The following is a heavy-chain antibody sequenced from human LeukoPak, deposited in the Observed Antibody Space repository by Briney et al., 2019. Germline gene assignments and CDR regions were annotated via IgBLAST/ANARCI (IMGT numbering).Heavy chain of an antibody. CDR2: ISSIVSTI. D-gene: IGHD6-13*01. V-gene: IGHV3-48*03. CDR3: AREEQQLADY. Sequence: PGGSLRLSCAASGFTFSSYEMNWVRQAPGKGLEWVSYISSIVSTIYYADSVRGRFTISRDNAKNSLYLQMNSLRAEDTAVYYCAREEQQLADYWGQGTLVTVSS. J-gene: IGHJ4*02. CDR1: GFTFSSYE.